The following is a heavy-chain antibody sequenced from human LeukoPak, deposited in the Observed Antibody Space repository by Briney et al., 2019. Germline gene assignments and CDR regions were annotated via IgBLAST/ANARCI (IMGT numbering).Heavy chain of an antibody. D-gene: IGHD4-17*01. J-gene: IGHJ4*02. V-gene: IGHV3-30-3*01. CDR1: GFTFSSYA. CDR2: ISYDGSNK. CDR3: ASESYGDFRLDY. Sequence: GGSLRLSCAASGFTFSSYAMHWVRQAPGKGLEWVAVISYDGSNKYYADSVKGRFTISRDNSKNTLYLQMNSLRAEDTAVYYCASESYGDFRLDYWGQGTLVTVSS.